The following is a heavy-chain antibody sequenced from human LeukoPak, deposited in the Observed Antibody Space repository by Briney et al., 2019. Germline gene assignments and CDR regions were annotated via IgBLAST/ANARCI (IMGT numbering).Heavy chain of an antibody. J-gene: IGHJ5*02. Sequence: ASVKVSCKASGYTFTSYYMHWVRQAPGQGLEWMGIINPSGGSTSYAQKFQGRVTMTRDTSTSTVYMELSSLRSEDTAVYYCARLRGYCSSTSCYGFWFDPWGQGTLVTVSS. D-gene: IGHD2-2*01. CDR3: ARLRGYCSSTSCYGFWFDP. CDR2: INPSGGST. V-gene: IGHV1-46*01. CDR1: GYTFTSYY.